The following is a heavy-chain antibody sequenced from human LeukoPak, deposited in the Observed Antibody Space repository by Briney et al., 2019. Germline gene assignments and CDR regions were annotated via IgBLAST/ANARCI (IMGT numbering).Heavy chain of an antibody. V-gene: IGHV3-21*01. CDR2: ITGGGTYI. Sequence: GGSLRLSCAASGFTYTSYSMNWVRQAPGKGLEWVSSITGGGTYIYYADSVKGRFTISRDNAKNSVYLQMNNLRAEDTAVFYCARGTSYGSGYYGDAFDFWGQGTMVTVSS. CDR1: GFTYTSYS. J-gene: IGHJ3*01. D-gene: IGHD6-25*01. CDR3: ARGTSYGSGYYGDAFDF.